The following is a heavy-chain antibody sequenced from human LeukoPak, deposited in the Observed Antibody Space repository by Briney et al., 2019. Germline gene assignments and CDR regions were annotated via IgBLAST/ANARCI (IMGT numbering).Heavy chain of an antibody. V-gene: IGHV3-21*01. CDR3: ANHFACGSTSCPPFDS. Sequence: GGSLRLSCAASEFTFSSYNMNWVRQAPGKGLEWVSSISSSGSYIYYADSVKGRFTISRDNAKNSLYLQMNSLRVEDTAVYYCANHFACGSTSCPPFDSWGQGTLVTVSS. J-gene: IGHJ4*02. D-gene: IGHD2-2*01. CDR1: EFTFSSYN. CDR2: ISSSGSYI.